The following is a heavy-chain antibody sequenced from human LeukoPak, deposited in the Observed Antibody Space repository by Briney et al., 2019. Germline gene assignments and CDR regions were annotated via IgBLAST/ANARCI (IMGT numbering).Heavy chain of an antibody. CDR2: IYYSGST. CDR3: ARDRVVVVAASDY. D-gene: IGHD2-15*01. CDR1: GGSISRYY. J-gene: IGHJ4*02. Sequence: EPSETLSLTCTVSGGSISRYYWSWIRQPPGKGLEWIGYIYYSGSTNYNPSLKSRVTISVDTSKNQFSLKLSSVTAADTAVYYCARDRVVVVAASDYWGQGTLVTVSS. V-gene: IGHV4-59*01.